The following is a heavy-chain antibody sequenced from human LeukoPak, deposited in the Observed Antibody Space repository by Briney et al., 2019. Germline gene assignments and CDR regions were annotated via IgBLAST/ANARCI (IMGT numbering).Heavy chain of an antibody. J-gene: IGHJ4*02. V-gene: IGHV1-3*01. CDR2: INAGDGNT. D-gene: IGHD3-22*01. CDR1: GYTFTSYA. CDR3: ARGLAYYDSSGYYYDY. Sequence: ASVKVSCKASGYTFTSYAMHWVRQAPGQRLEWMGWINAGDGNTKYSQKFQGRVTITRDASASTAYMELSSLRSEDTAVYYCARGLAYYDSSGYYYDYWGQGTLVTVSS.